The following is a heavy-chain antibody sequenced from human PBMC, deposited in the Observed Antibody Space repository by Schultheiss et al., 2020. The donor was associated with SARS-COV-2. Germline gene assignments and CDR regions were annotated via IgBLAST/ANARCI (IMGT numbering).Heavy chain of an antibody. CDR3: ARDRGGYDSLYYYYGMDV. CDR1: GGSISSGGYS. CDR2: ITHSGST. V-gene: IGHV4-30-2*01. D-gene: IGHD5-12*01. Sequence: SETLSLTCAVSGGSISSGGYSWSWIRQPPGKGLEWIGEITHSGSTYYNPSLKSRVTISVDKSKNQFSLKLSSVTAADTAVYYCARDRGGYDSLYYYYGMDVWGHGTTVTVYS. J-gene: IGHJ6*02.